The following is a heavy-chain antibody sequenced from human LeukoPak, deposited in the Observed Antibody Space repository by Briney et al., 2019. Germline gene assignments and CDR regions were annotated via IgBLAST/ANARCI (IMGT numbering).Heavy chain of an antibody. J-gene: IGHJ4*02. Sequence: GASVKVSCKASGYTFTSYYMHWVRQAPGQGLAWMGIINPSGGSTSYAQKFQGRVTMTRDTSTSTVYMELSSLRSEDTAVYYCASTGSGSYYFDYWGQGTLVTVSS. CDR3: ASTGSGSYYFDY. V-gene: IGHV1-46*01. CDR1: GYTFTSYY. D-gene: IGHD1-26*01. CDR2: INPSGGST.